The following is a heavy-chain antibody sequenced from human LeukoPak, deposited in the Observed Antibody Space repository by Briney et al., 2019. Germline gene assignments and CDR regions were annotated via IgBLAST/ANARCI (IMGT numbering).Heavy chain of an antibody. D-gene: IGHD3-22*01. J-gene: IGHJ4*02. CDR2: ISGSGGSI. V-gene: IGHV3-23*01. CDR1: GFTFGSYG. CDR3: ASSGYYQYYFDY. Sequence: PGGTLRLSCAASGFTFGSYGMSWVRQAPGKGLEWVSAISGSGGSIYYADSVKGRFTISRDNSKNTLYLQMNSLRAEDTAVYYCASSGYYQYYFDYWGQGTLVTVSS.